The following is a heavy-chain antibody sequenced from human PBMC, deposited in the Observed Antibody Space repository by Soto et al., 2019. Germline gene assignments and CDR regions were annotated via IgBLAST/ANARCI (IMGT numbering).Heavy chain of an antibody. CDR1: GFSLTTRGVG. J-gene: IGHJ5*02. CDR3: AQIPNYYQYYWFDP. CDR2: IYWDDDK. D-gene: IGHD3-10*01. V-gene: IGHV2-5*02. Sequence: QITLKESGPTLVKPTQTLTLTCTFSGFSLTTRGVGVGWIRPPPGKALECLALIYWDDDKRYSPSLQSRHSITQDTSKNQVVLTRTNVDPVDQARYYWAQIPNYYQYYWFDPWGQGTLVSVS.